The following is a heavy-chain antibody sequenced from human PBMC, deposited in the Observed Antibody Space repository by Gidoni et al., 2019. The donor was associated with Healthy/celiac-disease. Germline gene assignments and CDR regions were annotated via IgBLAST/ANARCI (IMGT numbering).Heavy chain of an antibody. V-gene: IGHV4-61*02. CDR1: GGSISSGSYY. D-gene: IGHD3-22*01. CDR3: ARALITMIVFD. J-gene: IGHJ4*02. Sequence: QVQLQESGPGLVKHSQTLSLTCTVSGGSISSGSYYWSWIRQPAGKGLEWIGHIYTSGSTNYNPSLKSRVTISVDTSKNQFSLKLISVTAADTAVYYCARALITMIVFDWGQGTLVTVSS. CDR2: IYTSGST.